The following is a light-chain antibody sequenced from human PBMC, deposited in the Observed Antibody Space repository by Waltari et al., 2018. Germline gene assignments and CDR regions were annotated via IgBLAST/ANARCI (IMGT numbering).Light chain of an antibody. V-gene: IGLV2-14*03. CDR2: DVS. CDR3: SSYITTNTLEL. CDR1: SSDVGSYNY. Sequence: QSALTQPASVSGSPGQSITISCTGTSSDVGSYNYVPWYQQHPGKAPTLRIYDVSYRPSGVSNRFSGSKSGNTASLTISGLQAEDEADYYCSSYITTNTLELFGGGTSLTVL. J-gene: IGLJ2*01.